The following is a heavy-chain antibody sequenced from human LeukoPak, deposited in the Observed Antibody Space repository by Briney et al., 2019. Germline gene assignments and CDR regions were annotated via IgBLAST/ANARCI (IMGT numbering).Heavy chain of an antibody. CDR3: ASPIVVVVATTGVDAFDI. D-gene: IGHD2-21*01. Sequence: ASVKVSCKASGYTFTSYDINWVRQATGQGLEWMGWMSPNSGNTGFAQKFQGRVTMTTNTSISTAYMELSSLRSEDAAVYYCASPIVVVVATTGVDAFDIWGQGTMVTVSS. V-gene: IGHV1-8*01. J-gene: IGHJ3*02. CDR2: MSPNSGNT. CDR1: GYTFTSYD.